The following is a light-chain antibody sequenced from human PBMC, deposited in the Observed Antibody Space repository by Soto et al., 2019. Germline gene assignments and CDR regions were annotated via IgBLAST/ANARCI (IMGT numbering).Light chain of an antibody. V-gene: IGKV1-33*01. J-gene: IGKJ4*01. CDR2: DAS. CDR3: QQYDKRRPALT. CDR1: QDISNN. Sequence: DIQMTQSPSSLSASVGGRVTITCQASQDISNNLNWYQQKPGKAPKLLLYDASNLETGVSSRFSVSGSGTDFTCTIRSLQPEDIATYYCQQYDKRRPALTFGGGSKVEIK.